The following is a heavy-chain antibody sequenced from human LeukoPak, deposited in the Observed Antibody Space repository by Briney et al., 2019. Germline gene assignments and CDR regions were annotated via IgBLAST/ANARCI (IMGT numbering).Heavy chain of an antibody. D-gene: IGHD3-10*01. CDR3: VGSTITMVRGVSNNNYGMDV. J-gene: IGHJ6*04. V-gene: IGHV1-46*01. CDR1: GGTFSSYA. Sequence: ASVKVSCKASGGTFSSYAISWVRQAPGQGLEWMGIINPSGGSTSYAQKFQGRVTMTRDTSTSTVYMELSSLRSEDTAVYYCVGSTITMVRGVSNNNYGMDVWGKGTTVTVSS. CDR2: INPSGGST.